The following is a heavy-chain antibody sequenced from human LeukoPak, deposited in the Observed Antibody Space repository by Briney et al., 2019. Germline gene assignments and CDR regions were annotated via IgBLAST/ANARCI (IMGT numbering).Heavy chain of an antibody. D-gene: IGHD4-17*01. CDR3: ARDPTEITTVTIDY. Sequence: GGSLRLSCAAPGFTFSSYSMNRGRQAPGEGLKWVSYISSSSSTIYYADSVKGRFTISRDNAKNSLYLQMNSLREEDTAVYYCARDPTEITTVTIDYWGQGTLVTVSS. CDR2: ISSSSSTI. J-gene: IGHJ4*02. V-gene: IGHV3-48*02. CDR1: GFTFSSYS.